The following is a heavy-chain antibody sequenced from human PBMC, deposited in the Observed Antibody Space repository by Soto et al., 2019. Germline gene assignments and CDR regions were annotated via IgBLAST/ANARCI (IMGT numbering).Heavy chain of an antibody. Sequence: SVKVSCKASGGTFSSYAISWVRQAPGQGLEWMGGIIPIFGTANYAQKFQGRVTITADKSTSTAYMELSSLRSEDTAVYYCANSAFDYGDYGGPAYYYYGMDVWGQGTTVTVSS. J-gene: IGHJ6*02. CDR1: GGTFSSYA. V-gene: IGHV1-69*06. D-gene: IGHD4-17*01. CDR2: IIPIFGTA. CDR3: ANSAFDYGDYGGPAYYYYGMDV.